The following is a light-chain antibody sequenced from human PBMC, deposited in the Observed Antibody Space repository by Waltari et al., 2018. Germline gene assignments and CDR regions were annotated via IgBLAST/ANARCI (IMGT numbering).Light chain of an antibody. Sequence: QSALTPPLSVSESPGQSITISCTGTSSDVGASNFVSWYQQHPGKAPKLMIYEVSNRPSGVSSRFSASKSGNTASLTISGLQAEDEADYYCTSFTSRSTWVFGGGTKLTVL. J-gene: IGLJ3*02. CDR1: SSDVGASNF. V-gene: IGLV2-14*01. CDR3: TSFTSRSTWV. CDR2: EVS.